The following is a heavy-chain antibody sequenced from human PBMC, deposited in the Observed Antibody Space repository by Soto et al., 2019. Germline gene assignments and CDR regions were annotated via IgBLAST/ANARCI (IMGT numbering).Heavy chain of an antibody. V-gene: IGHV3-23*01. CDR1: GFTFSSYA. J-gene: IGHJ4*02. D-gene: IGHD6-19*01. CDR2: ISGSGGST. CDR3: AKENGQQWLSSYYFDY. Sequence: GSLRLSCAASGFTFSSYAMSWVRQAPGKGLEWVSAISGSGGSTYYADSVKGRFTISRDNSKNTLYLQMNSLRAEATAVYYCAKENGQQWLSSYYFDYWGQGTLVTVSS.